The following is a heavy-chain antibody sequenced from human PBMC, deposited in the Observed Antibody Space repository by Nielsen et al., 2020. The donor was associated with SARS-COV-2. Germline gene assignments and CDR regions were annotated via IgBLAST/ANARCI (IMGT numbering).Heavy chain of an antibody. CDR3: AGGIAVAPDY. V-gene: IGHV3-30-3*01. CDR1: GFTFSSYA. J-gene: IGHJ4*02. D-gene: IGHD6-19*01. CDR2: ISYDGSNK. Sequence: GGSLRLSCAASGFTFSSYAMHWVRQAPGKGLEWVAVISYDGSNKYYADSVKGRFTISRDNSKNTLYLQMNSLRAEDTAVYYCAGGIAVAPDYWGQGTLVTVSS.